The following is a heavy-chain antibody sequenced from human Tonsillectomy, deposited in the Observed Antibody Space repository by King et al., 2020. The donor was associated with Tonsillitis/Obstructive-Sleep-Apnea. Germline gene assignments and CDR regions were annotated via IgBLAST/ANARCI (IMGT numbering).Heavy chain of an antibody. V-gene: IGHV3-23*04. D-gene: IGHD3-3*01. Sequence: VQLVESGGGLVQPGGSLRLSCAASGFTFSSYAMSWVRQAPGKGLEWVSAISGTDGGTYYADSVKGRFTISRENSKNTLYLQMNSLRAQDTAIYYCAKDHYDLWSGYYTGDNTCGQGSPVSVSS. CDR2: ISGTDGGT. CDR3: AKDHYDLWSGYYTGDNT. J-gene: IGHJ5*02. CDR1: GFTFSSYA.